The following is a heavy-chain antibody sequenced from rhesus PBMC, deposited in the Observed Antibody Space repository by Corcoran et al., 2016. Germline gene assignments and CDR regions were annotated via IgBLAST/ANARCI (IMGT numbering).Heavy chain of an antibody. D-gene: IGHD6-25*01. J-gene: IGHJ4*01. V-gene: IGHV1-111*02. CDR3: ATLLPGYSGSQIDY. CDR1: GYTFTDYY. CDR2: VDPEDGEA. Sequence: EVQLVQSGAEVKKPGASVKISCKASGYTFTDYYLHWVRQAPGKGLEWMGRVDPEDGEAIHAQKFQDRVNSTSDTSTDTADMELSSLRSEDTAVYYCATLLPGYSGSQIDYWGQGVLVTVSS.